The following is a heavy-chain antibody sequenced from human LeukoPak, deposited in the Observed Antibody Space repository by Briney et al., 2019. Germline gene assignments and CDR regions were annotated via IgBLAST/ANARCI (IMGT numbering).Heavy chain of an antibody. CDR2: IIPIFGTA. J-gene: IGHJ4*02. CDR1: GGTLSSYA. Sequence: SVKVSCKASGGTLSSYAISWVRQAPGQGLEWMGRIIPIFGTANYAQKFQGRVTITTDESTSTAYMGLSSLGSEDTAVYYWASDYGDPYYFDYWGQGTLVTVSS. D-gene: IGHD4-17*01. CDR3: ASDYGDPYYFDY. V-gene: IGHV1-69*05.